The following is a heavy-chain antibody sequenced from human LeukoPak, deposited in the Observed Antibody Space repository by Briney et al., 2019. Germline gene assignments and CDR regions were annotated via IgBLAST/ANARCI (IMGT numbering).Heavy chain of an antibody. CDR3: AREGPGYSYGNGYFDY. J-gene: IGHJ4*02. V-gene: IGHV4-30-4*08. CDR2: IYYSGST. CDR1: GGSISSGDYY. Sequence: SETLSLTCTVSGGSISSGDYYWRWIRQPPGKGLEWIGYIYYSGSTYYNPSLKSRVTISVDTSKNQFSLKLSSVTAADTAVYYCAREGPGYSYGNGYFDYWGQGTLGTVSS. D-gene: IGHD5-18*01.